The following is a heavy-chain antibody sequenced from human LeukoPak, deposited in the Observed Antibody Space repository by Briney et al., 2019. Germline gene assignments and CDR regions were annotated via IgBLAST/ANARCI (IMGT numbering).Heavy chain of an antibody. CDR1: GVSISSYY. CDR2: IYYSGST. J-gene: IGHJ4*02. V-gene: IGHV4-59*01. Sequence: SETLSLTCTVSGVSISSYYWSWIRQPPGKGLEWIGYIYYSGSTNYNPSLKSRVTISVDTSKNQFSLKLSSVTAADTAVYYCARVFRAAGLITFDYWGQGTLVTVSS. D-gene: IGHD6-13*01. CDR3: ARVFRAAGLITFDY.